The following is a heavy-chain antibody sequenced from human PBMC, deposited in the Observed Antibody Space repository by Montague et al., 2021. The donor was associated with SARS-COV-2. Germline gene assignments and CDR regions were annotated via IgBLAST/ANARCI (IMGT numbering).Heavy chain of an antibody. V-gene: IGHV4-61*02. D-gene: IGHD1-26*01. CDR1: GDSITSGSYY. CDR2: SYTSGSI. CDR3: AREWGSYSGRFDY. Sequence: TLSLTCTVSGDSITSGSYYWNWVRQPAGKALEWVGRSYTSGSIDYNPSLKSRLTISVDTSKNQFSLKLSSVTAADTAVYFCAREWGSYSGRFDYWGQGALVTVSS. J-gene: IGHJ4*02.